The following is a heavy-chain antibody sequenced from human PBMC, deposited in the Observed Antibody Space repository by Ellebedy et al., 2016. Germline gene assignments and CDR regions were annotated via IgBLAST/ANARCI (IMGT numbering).Heavy chain of an antibody. D-gene: IGHD2-2*01. Sequence: GESLKISCAASGFTFNTYGMNWVRQPPGKGLEWVSYISSSSSTIHYADFVKGRFTISRDNDKNSLYLQMNSLRTEDTAVYYCATLSIVVVPAAPDTYYGMDVWGQGTTVAVSS. J-gene: IGHJ6*02. CDR3: ATLSIVVVPAAPDTYYGMDV. CDR2: ISSSSSTI. CDR1: GFTFNTYG. V-gene: IGHV3-48*01.